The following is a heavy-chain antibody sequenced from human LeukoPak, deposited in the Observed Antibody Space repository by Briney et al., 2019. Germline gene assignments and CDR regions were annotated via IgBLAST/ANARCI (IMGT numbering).Heavy chain of an antibody. D-gene: IGHD3-9*01. Sequence: PGGSLRLSCAASGFTFSSYSMNWVRQAPGKGLEWVSYISASSSTIYYADSVKGRFTISRDNAKNSLYLQMNSLRAEDTAVYYCARDRNYDILTGYKTGEYYFDHWGQGTLVTVSS. J-gene: IGHJ4*02. CDR1: GFTFSSYS. CDR2: ISASSSTI. CDR3: ARDRNYDILTGYKTGEYYFDH. V-gene: IGHV3-48*01.